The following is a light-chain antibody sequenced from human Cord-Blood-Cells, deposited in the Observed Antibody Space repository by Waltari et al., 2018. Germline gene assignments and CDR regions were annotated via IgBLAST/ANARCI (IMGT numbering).Light chain of an antibody. CDR2: EVS. Sequence: QSALPHPASVSGSPGQSITISCTGTSRDVGGYNYVPWYQQHPGKAPKLMIYEVSNRPSGVSNRFSGSKSGNTASLTISGLQAEDEADYYCSSYTSSSTVVFGGGTKLTVL. V-gene: IGLV2-14*01. CDR1: SRDVGGYNY. J-gene: IGLJ2*01. CDR3: SSYTSSSTVV.